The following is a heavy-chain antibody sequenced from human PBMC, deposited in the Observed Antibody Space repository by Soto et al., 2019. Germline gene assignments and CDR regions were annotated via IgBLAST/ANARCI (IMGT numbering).Heavy chain of an antibody. V-gene: IGHV3-23*01. CDR1: EFTFSSYT. D-gene: IGHD2-15*01. CDR3: AKHEWCSVKPFDS. CDR2: ISSGGAVT. J-gene: IGHJ4*02. Sequence: GGSLRLSCPASEFTFSSYTMSWVRQAPGKGLEWVSVISSGGAVTYYADSVKGRFTISRDNSKNTLYLQLNNLRAEDTAIYYCAKHEWCSVKPFDSWGQGTLVTVSS.